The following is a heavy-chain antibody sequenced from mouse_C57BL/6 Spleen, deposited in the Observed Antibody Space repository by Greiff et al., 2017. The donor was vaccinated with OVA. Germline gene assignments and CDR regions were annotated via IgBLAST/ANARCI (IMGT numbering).Heavy chain of an antibody. V-gene: IGHV1-64*01. D-gene: IGHD1-2*01. CDR2: IHPNSGST. J-gene: IGHJ2*01. Sequence: VQLQQPGAELVKPGASVKLSCKASGYTFTSYWMHWVKQRPGQGLEWIGMIHPNSGSTNYNEKFKSKATLTVDKSSSTAYMQLSSLTSEDSAVYYCARSGGYGDFDYWGQGTTLTVSS. CDR1: GYTFTSYW. CDR3: ARSGGYGDFDY.